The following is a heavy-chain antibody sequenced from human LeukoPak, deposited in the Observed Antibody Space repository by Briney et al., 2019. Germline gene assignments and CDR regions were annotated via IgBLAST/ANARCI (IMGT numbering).Heavy chain of an antibody. Sequence: PGGSLRLSCAASGFTFSSYSMNWVRQAPGKGLEWVSSISSSSSYVSYADSVKGRFTISRDNAKNSLYLQMNSMRAEDTAVYYCARAPYGSGLVDYWGQGTLVTVSS. CDR3: ARAPYGSGLVDY. CDR1: GFTFSSYS. J-gene: IGHJ4*02. D-gene: IGHD3-10*01. CDR2: ISSSSSYV. V-gene: IGHV3-21*01.